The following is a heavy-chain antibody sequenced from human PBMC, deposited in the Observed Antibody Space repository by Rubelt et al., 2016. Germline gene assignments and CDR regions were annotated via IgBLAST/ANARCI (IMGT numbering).Heavy chain of an antibody. CDR1: GFTFRSYA. D-gene: IGHD3-10*01. V-gene: IGHV3-23*04. J-gene: IGHJ6*02. Sequence: EVQLVESGGGLVQPGGCLRLSCAASGFTFRSYAMSWVRQAPGKGMEWVSDISGSGGITYYADSVMGLFTISGDNSRHTLSLQRSTLRADDTAVYYCARDRGYDGGNPGGAMDVWGQGTTVTVSS. CDR3: ARDRGYDGGNPGGAMDV. CDR2: ISGSGGIT.